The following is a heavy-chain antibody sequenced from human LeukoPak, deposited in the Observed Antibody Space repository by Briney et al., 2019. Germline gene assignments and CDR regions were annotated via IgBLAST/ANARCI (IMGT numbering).Heavy chain of an antibody. D-gene: IGHD3-22*01. CDR1: GGSISSSSYY. Sequence: SSETLSLTCTVSGGSISSSSYYWGWIRQPPGKGLEWIGSIYYSGSTYYNPSLKSRVTISVDTSKNQFSLKLSSVTAADTAVYYCARVRGTHRVVVITSYYGMDVWGQGTTVTVSS. J-gene: IGHJ6*02. CDR2: IYYSGST. CDR3: ARVRGTHRVVVITSYYGMDV. V-gene: IGHV4-39*07.